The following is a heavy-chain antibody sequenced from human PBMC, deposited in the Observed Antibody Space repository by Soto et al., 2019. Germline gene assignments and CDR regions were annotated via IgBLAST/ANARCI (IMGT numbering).Heavy chain of an antibody. CDR1: GGTFSSYA. D-gene: IGHD3-3*01. CDR2: IIPIFGTA. V-gene: IGHV1-69*13. CDR3: ARVVWSGLSGAYYYYGMDV. Sequence: ASVKVSCKASGGTFSSYAISWVRQAPGQGLEWMGGIIPIFGTANYAQKFQGRVTITADESTSTAYMELSSLRSEDTAVYYCARVVWSGLSGAYYYYGMDVWGQGTTVTVSS. J-gene: IGHJ6*02.